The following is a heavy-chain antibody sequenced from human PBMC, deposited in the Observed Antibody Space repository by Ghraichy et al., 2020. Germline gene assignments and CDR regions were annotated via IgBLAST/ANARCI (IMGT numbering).Heavy chain of an antibody. J-gene: IGHJ4*02. CDR1: GYNFATSW. D-gene: IGHD2-15*01. CDR2: IYPADSDT. Sequence: GESLNISCKGSGYNFATSWIGWVRQMPGKGLEWMGIIYPADSDTRYSPSFQGQVTISADKSISTAYLQWSSLKASDSAMYYCARGLCGGSCSAGYWGQGSLVTVSS. CDR3: ARGLCGGSCSAGY. V-gene: IGHV5-51*01.